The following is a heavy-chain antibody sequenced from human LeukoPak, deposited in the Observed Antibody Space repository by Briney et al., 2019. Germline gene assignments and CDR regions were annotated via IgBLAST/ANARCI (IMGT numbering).Heavy chain of an antibody. Sequence: GESLKISCTASGFTVSKNYMVWVRRAPGTGLEWVSIIYSAGSTYYADSVKGRFTISRDNSKNMLYLQMTRLRAEDAAVYYCASSDDYNTYWFYLNFWGQGTLVTVSS. CDR3: ASSDDYNTYWFYLNF. V-gene: IGHV3-53*01. J-gene: IGHJ4*02. CDR1: GFTVSKNY. D-gene: IGHD5-24*01. CDR2: IYSAGST.